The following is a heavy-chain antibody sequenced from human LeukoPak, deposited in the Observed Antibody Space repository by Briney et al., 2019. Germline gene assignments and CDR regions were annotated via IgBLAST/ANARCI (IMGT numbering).Heavy chain of an antibody. V-gene: IGHV1-69*05. CDR2: IIPIFGTA. D-gene: IGHD1-26*01. J-gene: IGHJ4*02. CDR3: TRSLRGRKYFDY. CDR1: GGTFSSYA. Sequence: ASVKVSCKASGGTFSSYAISWVRQAPGQGLEWMGGIIPIFGTANYAQKFQGRVTITTDESTSTAYMELSSLRSEDTAVYYCTRSLRGRKYFDYWGQGTLVTASS.